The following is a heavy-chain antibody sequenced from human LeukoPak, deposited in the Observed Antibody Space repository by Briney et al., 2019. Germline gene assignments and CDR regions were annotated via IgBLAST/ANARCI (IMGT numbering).Heavy chain of an antibody. CDR1: GFSFSSSE. J-gene: IGHJ3*02. CDR2: ISGDGSTI. CDR3: AKGIGSVAATDAFDI. V-gene: IGHV3-23*01. Sequence: PGGSLRLPCVVSGFSFSSSEMSWVRQAPGKGLEWVSHISGDGSTILYADSVKGRFTISRDNSKNTLYLQMNSLRAEDTAVYYCAKGIGSVAATDAFDIWGQGTMVTVSS. D-gene: IGHD6-19*01.